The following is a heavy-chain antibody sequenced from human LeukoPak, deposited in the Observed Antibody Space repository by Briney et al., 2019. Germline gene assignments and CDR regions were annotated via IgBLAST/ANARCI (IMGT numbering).Heavy chain of an antibody. J-gene: IGHJ4*02. Sequence: PGGSLRLSCAASGFTFSSYAMSWVRQAPGKGLEWVSAISGSGGSTYYADSVKGRFTISRDNSKNTLYLQMNSLRAEDTAVYYCARVKRVAPYYFDYWGQGTLVTVSS. CDR1: GFTFSSYA. D-gene: IGHD2-21*01. CDR3: ARVKRVAPYYFDY. CDR2: ISGSGGST. V-gene: IGHV3-23*01.